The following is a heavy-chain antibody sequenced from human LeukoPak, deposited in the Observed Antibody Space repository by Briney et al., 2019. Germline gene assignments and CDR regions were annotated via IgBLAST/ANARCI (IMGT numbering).Heavy chain of an antibody. CDR2: IIPIFGAA. Sequence: ASVKVSCEASGGTFNTYAVNWVRQAPGQGFEWMGGIIPIFGAANYAQKFQGRLTITADESTSTAYMELSSLTTEDAAIYYCARDGGTRGFSSTWFSSFVFDFWGQGTLVTVSS. CDR1: GGTFNTYA. V-gene: IGHV1-69*13. D-gene: IGHD2-15*01. J-gene: IGHJ4*02. CDR3: ARDGGTRGFSSTWFSSFVFDF.